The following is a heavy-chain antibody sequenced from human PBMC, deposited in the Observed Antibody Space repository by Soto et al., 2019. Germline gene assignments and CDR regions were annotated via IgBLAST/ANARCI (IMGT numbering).Heavy chain of an antibody. J-gene: IGHJ6*02. CDR2: IRSKANSYAT. CDR1: GFTFSGSA. D-gene: IGHD3-22*01. CDR3: TSSYYYDSSGSLQDV. V-gene: IGHV3-73*01. Sequence: PGGSLRVSCAAAGFTFSGSAMHWVRQASGKGLEWVGRIRSKANSYATAYAASVKGRFTISRDDSKNTAYLQMNSLKTEDTAVYYCTSSYYYDSSGSLQDVWGQGTTVTVSS.